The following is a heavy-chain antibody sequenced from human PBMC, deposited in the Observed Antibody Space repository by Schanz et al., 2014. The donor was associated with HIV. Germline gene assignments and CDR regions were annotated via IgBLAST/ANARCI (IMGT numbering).Heavy chain of an antibody. CDR3: AKGQRGVVRGDIDY. CDR2: ISGSGIST. V-gene: IGHV3-23*04. Sequence: VQLVESGGGVVQPGRSLRLSCAASGFTFSIYAMTWVRQAPGKGLEWVSVISGSGISTYYADSVKGRFSISRDNSKNTLYLQMNSLRAEDTAVYYCAKGQRGVVRGDIDYWGQGTLVTVSS. D-gene: IGHD3-10*01. CDR1: GFTFSIYA. J-gene: IGHJ4*02.